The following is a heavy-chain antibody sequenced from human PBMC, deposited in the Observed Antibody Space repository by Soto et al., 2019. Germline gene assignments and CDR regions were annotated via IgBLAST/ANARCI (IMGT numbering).Heavy chain of an antibody. CDR3: ALYDFWSGYPDTYFDY. J-gene: IGHJ4*02. V-gene: IGHV1-46*01. D-gene: IGHD3-3*01. CDR1: GGTFGSCA. CDR2: IIPSGGST. Sequence: GASVKVSCKASGGTFGSCAMSWVRQAPGQGLEWMGIIIPSGGSTSYAQKFQGRVTMTRDTSTSTVYMELSSLRSEDTAVYYCALYDFWSGYPDTYFDYWGQGTLVTVSS.